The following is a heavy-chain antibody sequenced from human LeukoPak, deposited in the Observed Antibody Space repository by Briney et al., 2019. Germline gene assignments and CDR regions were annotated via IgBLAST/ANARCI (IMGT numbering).Heavy chain of an antibody. Sequence: ASVKVSCKASGYTCTGYYMHWVRQAPGQGLGWMGWINPNSGGTNYAQKFQGRVTMTRDTSISTAYMELSRLRSDDTAVYYCASRLIVVVPAAIQDPDAFDIWGQGTMVTVSS. CDR2: INPNSGGT. V-gene: IGHV1-2*02. CDR1: GYTCTGYY. D-gene: IGHD2-2*01. J-gene: IGHJ3*02. CDR3: ASRLIVVVPAAIQDPDAFDI.